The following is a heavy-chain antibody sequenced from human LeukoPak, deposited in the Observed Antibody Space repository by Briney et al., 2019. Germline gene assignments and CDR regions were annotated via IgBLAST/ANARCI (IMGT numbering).Heavy chain of an antibody. CDR2: ISYSGST. D-gene: IGHD6-19*01. CDR3: ARDGRAGSLFAY. Sequence: SETLSLTCTVSGGSISGYYWSWIRQPPGKGLGWVGYISYSGSTNYKPSLKSRVTISVDTSKNQFSLKLSSVTAADTAIYYCARDGRAGSLFAYWGRGTLVTVSS. J-gene: IGHJ4*02. CDR1: GGSISGYY. V-gene: IGHV4-59*01.